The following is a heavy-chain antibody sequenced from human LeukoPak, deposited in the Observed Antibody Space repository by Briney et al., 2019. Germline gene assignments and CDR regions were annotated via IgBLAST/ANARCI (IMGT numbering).Heavy chain of an antibody. D-gene: IGHD4-23*01. V-gene: IGHV3-15*01. Sequence: GGSLRLSCAASRFTFSNAYIMWVRQAPGKGLEWVGRIKSKGDGGTTDYAAPVEDRFTISRDDSKNILYLQMNSLKTEDTAIYYCTSEEDDYRGRTGYWGQGTLVTVSS. CDR1: RFTFSNAY. J-gene: IGHJ4*02. CDR2: IKSKGDGGTT. CDR3: TSEEDDYRGRTGY.